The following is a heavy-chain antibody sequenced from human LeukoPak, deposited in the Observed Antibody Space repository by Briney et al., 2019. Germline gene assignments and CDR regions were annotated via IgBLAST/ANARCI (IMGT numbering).Heavy chain of an antibody. V-gene: IGHV1-8*01. Sequence: GASVKVSRKASVYTFTSYDINWVRQATGQGLEWMGWMNPNSGNTGYAQKFQGRVTMTRNTSISTAYMELSSLRSEDTAVYYCARVETGDFDYWGQGTLVTVSS. CDR2: MNPNSGNT. D-gene: IGHD1-1*01. CDR3: ARVETGDFDY. J-gene: IGHJ4*02. CDR1: VYTFTSYD.